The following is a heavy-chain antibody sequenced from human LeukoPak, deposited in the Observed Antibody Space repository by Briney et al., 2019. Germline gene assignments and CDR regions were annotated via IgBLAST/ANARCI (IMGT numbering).Heavy chain of an antibody. CDR3: ANGGGGF. CDR2: ITGSGTGT. D-gene: IGHD3-16*01. J-gene: IGHJ4*02. Sequence: GGSLRLSCAASRFTFSSYVMSWVRQAPGKGLEWVSSITGSGTGTFYADSVRGRFTISRDNSKKTVYLQMNSLRVEDTAVYYCANGGGGFWGQGTLVTVSS. CDR1: RFTFSSYV. V-gene: IGHV3-23*01.